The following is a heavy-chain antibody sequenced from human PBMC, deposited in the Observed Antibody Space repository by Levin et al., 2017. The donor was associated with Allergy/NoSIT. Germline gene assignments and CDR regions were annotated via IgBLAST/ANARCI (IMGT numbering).Heavy chain of an antibody. CDR2: INHSGST. V-gene: IGHV4-34*01. CDR1: GGSFSGYY. J-gene: IGHJ4*02. D-gene: IGHD4-17*01. CDR3: ARGYGASSLGY. Sequence: PSETLSLTCAVYGGSFSGYYWSWIRQPPGKGLEWIGEINHSGSTNYNPSLKSRVTISVDTSKNQFSLKLSSVTAADTAVYYCARGYGASSLGYWGQGTLVTVSS.